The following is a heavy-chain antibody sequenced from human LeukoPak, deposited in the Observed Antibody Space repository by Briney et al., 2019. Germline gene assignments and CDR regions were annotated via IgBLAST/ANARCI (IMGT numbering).Heavy chain of an antibody. CDR2: ISRNSGSI. D-gene: IGHD2-2*02. J-gene: IGHJ3*02. Sequence: GGSLRLSCAASGFTFDDYAMHWVRQAPGKGLEWVSGISRNSGSIGYADSVKGRFTISRDNAKNSLYLQMNSLRAEDTALYYCAKGGGPDIVVVPAAIGFAFDIWGQGTMVTVSS. CDR1: GFTFDDYA. CDR3: AKGGGPDIVVVPAAIGFAFDI. V-gene: IGHV3-9*01.